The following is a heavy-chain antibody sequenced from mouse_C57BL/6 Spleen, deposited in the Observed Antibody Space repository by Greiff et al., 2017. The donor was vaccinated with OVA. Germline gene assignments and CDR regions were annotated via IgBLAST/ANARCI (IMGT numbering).Heavy chain of an antibody. Sequence: DVKLVESGGGLVKPGGSLKLSCAASGFTFSSYAMSWVRQTPEKRLEWVATISDGGSYTYYPDNVKGRFTISRDNAKNNLYLHMSHLKSEDTAMYYCASSYDSNYGFDYWGQGTTLTVSS. D-gene: IGHD2-5*01. CDR3: ASSYDSNYGFDY. CDR2: ISDGGSYT. CDR1: GFTFSSYA. V-gene: IGHV5-4*03. J-gene: IGHJ2*01.